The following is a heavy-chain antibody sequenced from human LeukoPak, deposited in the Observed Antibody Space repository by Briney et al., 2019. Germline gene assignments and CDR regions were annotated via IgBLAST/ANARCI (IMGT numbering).Heavy chain of an antibody. CDR2: ISGSGGTT. CDR3: AALGSRMKMRVDP. Sequence: GGSLRLSCAVSGITLSNYGMSWVRQAPGKGLEWVAGISGSGGTTNYADSVKGRFTISRDNPKNTLFLHMNSLRAEDTAVYYCAALGSRMKMRVDPWGQGTPVTVSS. J-gene: IGHJ5*02. D-gene: IGHD7-27*01. CDR1: GITLSNYG. V-gene: IGHV3-23*01.